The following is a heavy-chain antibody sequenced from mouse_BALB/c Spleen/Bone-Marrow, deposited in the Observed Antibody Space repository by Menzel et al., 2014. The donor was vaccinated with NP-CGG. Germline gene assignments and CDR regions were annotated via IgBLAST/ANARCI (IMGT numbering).Heavy chain of an antibody. V-gene: IGHV1S81*02. J-gene: IGHJ4*01. CDR1: GYTFTSYY. CDR3: SRGRRDALDY. Sequence: GAELVKPGASVKLSCKASGYTFTSYYMYWVKQRPGQGLEWFGEINPSNGGTNFNEKFENKATLTVDKSSSTAYMQLSSLTSEDSAVYYCSRGRRDALDYWGQGTSVTVSS. CDR2: INPSNGGT.